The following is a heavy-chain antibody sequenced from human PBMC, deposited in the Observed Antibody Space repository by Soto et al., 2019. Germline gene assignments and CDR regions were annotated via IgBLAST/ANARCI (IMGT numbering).Heavy chain of an antibody. CDR3: ARDRRGIAARPYGWGTFDP. CDR1: GFTFSDYY. CDR2: ISSSGSTI. V-gene: IGHV3-11*01. Sequence: QVQLVESGGGLVKPRGSLRLSCAASGFTFSDYYMSWIRQAPGKGLEWVSYISSSGSTIYYADSVKGRFTISRDNAKNSLYLQMNSLRAEDTAVYYCARDRRGIAARPYGWGTFDPWGQGTLVTVSS. D-gene: IGHD6-6*01. J-gene: IGHJ5*02.